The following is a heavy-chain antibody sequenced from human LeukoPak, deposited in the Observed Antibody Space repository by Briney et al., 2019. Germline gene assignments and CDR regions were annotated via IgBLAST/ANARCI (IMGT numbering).Heavy chain of an antibody. D-gene: IGHD2-2*02. J-gene: IGHJ4*02. CDR3: ARSDCSSTSCFTFDY. V-gene: IGHV3-23*01. Sequence: GGSLRLSCAASGITFSNYAMSWVRQAPGKGLEWVSIIGYRGGSIYYAYPVKGRFTISRDNSKNTLYLQMNSLRAEDTAVYYCARSDCSSTSCFTFDYWGQGTLVTVSS. CDR2: IGYRGGSI. CDR1: GITFSNYA.